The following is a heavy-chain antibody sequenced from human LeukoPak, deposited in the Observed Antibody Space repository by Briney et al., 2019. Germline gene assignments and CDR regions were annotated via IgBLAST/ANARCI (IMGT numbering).Heavy chain of an antibody. V-gene: IGHV3-23*01. Sequence: GSLRLSCAASRFTFSNFGMSWVRQAPGKGLEWVSAISGSGGSTYYADSVKGRFTISRDNSKNTLYLQMNSLRAEDTAVYYCASGTIIRLTTVTTIRGFDYWGQGTLVTVSS. J-gene: IGHJ4*02. CDR2: ISGSGGST. CDR3: ASGTIIRLTTVTTIRGFDY. CDR1: RFTFSNFG. D-gene: IGHD4-17*01.